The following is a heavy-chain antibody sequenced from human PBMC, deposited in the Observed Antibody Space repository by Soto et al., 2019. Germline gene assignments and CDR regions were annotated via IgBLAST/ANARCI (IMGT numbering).Heavy chain of an antibody. J-gene: IGHJ4*02. CDR2: ISTFNGNT. V-gene: IGHV1-18*04. CDR1: GYTFINYG. D-gene: IGHD6-19*01. CDR3: TTENTGTRPTVALDF. Sequence: QVPLVQSGGEAKKPGASVKVSCKTSGYTFINYGITWVRQAPGQGLEWMGWISTFNGNTNYAQKFQGRVTMTRDTSTTTAYMELRTLRSDDTAMYYCTTENTGTRPTVALDFWGQGTLVTVSS.